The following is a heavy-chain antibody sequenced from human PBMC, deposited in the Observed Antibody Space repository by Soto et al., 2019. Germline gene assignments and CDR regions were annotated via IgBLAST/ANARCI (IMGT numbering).Heavy chain of an antibody. V-gene: IGHV3-33*01. CDR3: AREGYSSSSVLYYYYYGMDV. CDR1: GFTFSSYG. CDR2: IWYDGSNK. D-gene: IGHD6-6*01. Sequence: QVQLVESGGGVVQPGRSLRLSCAASGFTFSSYGMHWVRQAPGKGLEWVAVIWYDGSNKYYADSVKGRFTISRDNSXXTXYXXMNSLRAEDTAVYYCAREGYSSSSVLYYYYYGMDVWGQGTTVTVSS. J-gene: IGHJ6*02.